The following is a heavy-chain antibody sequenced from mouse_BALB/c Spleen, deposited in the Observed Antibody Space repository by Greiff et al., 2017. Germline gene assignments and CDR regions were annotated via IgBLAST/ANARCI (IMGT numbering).Heavy chain of an antibody. D-gene: IGHD2-1*01. J-gene: IGHJ1*01. V-gene: IGHV1S81*02. Sequence: QVQLQQSGAELVKPGASVKLSCKASGYTFTSYYMYWVKQRPGQGLEWIGEINPSNGGTNFNEKFKSKATLTVDKSSSTAYMQLSSLTSEDSAVYYCTRLGNYEYFDVWGAGTTVTVAS. CDR1: GYTFTSYY. CDR2: INPSNGGT. CDR3: TRLGNYEYFDV.